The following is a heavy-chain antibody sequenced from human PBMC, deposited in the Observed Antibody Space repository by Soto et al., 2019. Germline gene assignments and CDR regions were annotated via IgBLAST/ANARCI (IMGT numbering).Heavy chain of an antibody. CDR1: GFAFSSYS. CDR2: ISGSSNNI. Sequence: GGSLRLSCAASGFAFSSYSMAWVRQAPGKGLEWVSYISGSSNNIYYADSVRGRFTISRDNAKNSLFLQMNSLRDEDTAVYYCARYCSGGSCYPDSYYYYGMDVWGQGTTVPSP. V-gene: IGHV3-48*02. CDR3: ARYCSGGSCYPDSYYYYGMDV. D-gene: IGHD2-15*01. J-gene: IGHJ6*02.